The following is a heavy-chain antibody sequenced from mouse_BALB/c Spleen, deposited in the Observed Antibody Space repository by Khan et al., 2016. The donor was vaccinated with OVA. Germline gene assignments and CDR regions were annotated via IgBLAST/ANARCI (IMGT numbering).Heavy chain of an antibody. CDR1: GYTFTSYT. Sequence: QVQLQQSGAELARPGASVKMSCKASGYTFTSYTMHWVKQRPGQGLEWIGYINPSNTYTNYNQKFKDKATLTADKSSNTAYMQLSSLTSEDSAVYDCVRSGAYYRYDGYFDVWGAGTTVTVSS. CDR3: VRSGAYYRYDGYFDV. D-gene: IGHD2-14*01. CDR2: INPSNTYT. V-gene: IGHV1-4*01. J-gene: IGHJ1*01.